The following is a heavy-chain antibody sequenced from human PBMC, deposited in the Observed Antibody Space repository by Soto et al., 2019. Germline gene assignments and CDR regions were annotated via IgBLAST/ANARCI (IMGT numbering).Heavy chain of an antibody. CDR2: TYYRSRWYN. J-gene: IGHJ6*02. CDR1: GDSVSSNSAA. CDR3: ARDRPDLWSGYWPPYYYYYGMDV. V-gene: IGHV6-1*01. Sequence: SQTLSLTCAISGDSVSSNSAAWNWIRLSPSRGLEWLARTYYRSRWYNDYAVSVRSRITVNPDTSKNQFSLQLTSVTPEDTAVYYCARDRPDLWSGYWPPYYYYYGMDVWGQGTTVTVSS. D-gene: IGHD3-3*01.